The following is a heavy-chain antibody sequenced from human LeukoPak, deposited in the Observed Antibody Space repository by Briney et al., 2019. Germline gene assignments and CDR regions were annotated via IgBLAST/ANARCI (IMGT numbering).Heavy chain of an antibody. D-gene: IGHD2-8*01. CDR3: ARGFRNGPFDC. V-gene: IGHV3-20*04. CDR2: INRNGGST. Sequence: GGSLRLSCEASGFTFDDYGMSWVRQPPGKGGEWGSGINRNGGSTDYADSVKGRFHISRDNAKNSHFLQMNSLRVEYTALYYCARGFRNGPFDCWGQGTLVTVSS. J-gene: IGHJ4*02. CDR1: GFTFDDYG.